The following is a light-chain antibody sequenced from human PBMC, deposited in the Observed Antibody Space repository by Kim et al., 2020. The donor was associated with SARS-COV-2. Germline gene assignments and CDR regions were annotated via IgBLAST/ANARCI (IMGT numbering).Light chain of an antibody. CDR2: RYT. Sequence: SYELTQPPSVSVSPGQTANIACSGDKLGEKYVSWYQRRPGQSPVLVVYRYTKRPSGIPERFSGSNSGNTATLTIRGTQTMDEADYYCQAWDSGVVFGGGTQLTVL. CDR1: KLGEKY. CDR3: QAWDSGVV. V-gene: IGLV3-1*01. J-gene: IGLJ2*01.